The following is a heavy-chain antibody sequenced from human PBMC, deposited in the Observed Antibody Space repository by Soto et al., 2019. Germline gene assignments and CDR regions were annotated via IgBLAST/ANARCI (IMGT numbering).Heavy chain of an antibody. V-gene: IGHV3-23*01. CDR3: AKDLTYTMIVVVTMFDY. J-gene: IGHJ4*02. Sequence: HPGGSLRLSCAASGFTFSSYAMSWVRQAPGKGLEWVSAISGSGGSTYYADSVKGRLTISRDNSKNTLYLQMNSLRAEDTAVYYCAKDLTYTMIVVVTMFDYWGQGTLVTVSS. CDR1: GFTFSSYA. CDR2: ISGSGGST. D-gene: IGHD3-22*01.